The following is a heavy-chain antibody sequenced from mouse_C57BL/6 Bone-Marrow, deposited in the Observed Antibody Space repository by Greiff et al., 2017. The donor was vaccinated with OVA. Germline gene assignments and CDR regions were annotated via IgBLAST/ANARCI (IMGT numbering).Heavy chain of an antibody. CDR3: ARFTTVVEGFDY. Sequence: VQLQQSGAELVRPGTSVKVSCKASGYAFTNYLIEWVKQRPGQGLEWIGVINPGSGGTNYNEKFKGKATLTADKSSSTAYMQLSSLTSEDSAVYFCARFTTVVEGFDYWGQGTTLTVSS. CDR2: INPGSGGT. J-gene: IGHJ2*01. D-gene: IGHD1-1*01. CDR1: GYAFTNYL. V-gene: IGHV1-54*01.